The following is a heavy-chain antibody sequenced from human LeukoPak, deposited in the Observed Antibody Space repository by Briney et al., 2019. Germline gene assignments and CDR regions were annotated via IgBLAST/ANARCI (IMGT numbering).Heavy chain of an antibody. Sequence: GGSLRLSCAASGFTFSSYAMLWVRQAPGKGLEWVAVISYDGTNKYYADSVKGRFTISRDNSKNTLYLQMNSLRAEDTALYYCAPAGENWGQGTLVTVSS. CDR1: GFTFSSYA. V-gene: IGHV3-30-3*01. D-gene: IGHD3-10*01. CDR2: ISYDGTNK. CDR3: APAGEN. J-gene: IGHJ4*02.